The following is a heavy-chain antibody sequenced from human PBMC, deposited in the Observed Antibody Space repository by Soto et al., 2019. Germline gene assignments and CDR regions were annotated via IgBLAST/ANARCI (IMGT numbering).Heavy chain of an antibody. CDR1: GFTFSSYS. CDR3: ARASAVVVIDPFDY. D-gene: IGHD3-22*01. V-gene: IGHV3-21*01. CDR2: ISSSSSYI. J-gene: IGHJ4*02. Sequence: PGGSLRLSCAASGFTFSSYSMNWVRQAPGKGLEWVSSISSSSSYIYYADSVKGRFTISRDNAKNSLYLQMNSLRAEDTAVYYCARASAVVVIDPFDYWGQGTLVTVS.